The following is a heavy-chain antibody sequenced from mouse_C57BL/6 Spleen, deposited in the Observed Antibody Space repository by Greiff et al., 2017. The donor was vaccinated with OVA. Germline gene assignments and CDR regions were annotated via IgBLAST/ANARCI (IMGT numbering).Heavy chain of an antibody. Sequence: DVKLVESGGGLVKPGGSLKLSCAASGFTFSSYTMSWVRQTPEQRLEWVATISGGGGNTYYPDSVKGRFTISRDNAKNTLYLQMSSLRSEDTALYYCARRATMIESWFAYWGQGTLVTVSA. CDR3: ARRATMIESWFAY. CDR2: ISGGGGNT. V-gene: IGHV5-9*01. J-gene: IGHJ3*01. CDR1: GFTFSSYT. D-gene: IGHD2-4*01.